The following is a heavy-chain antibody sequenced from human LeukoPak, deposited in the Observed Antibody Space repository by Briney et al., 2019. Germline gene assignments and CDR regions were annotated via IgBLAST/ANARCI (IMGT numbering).Heavy chain of an antibody. CDR3: VRPAEDCSSTSCYGPWFDP. V-gene: IGHV3-74*01. CDR1: GFTFRTYW. J-gene: IGHJ5*02. D-gene: IGHD2-2*01. Sequence: GGSLRLSCAASGFTFRTYWMHWVRQAPGKGLVWVSRINSDGSSTSYADSVKGRFTISRDNAKNTPYLQMNSLRADDTAVYYCVRPAEDCSSTSCYGPWFDPWGQGTLVTVSS. CDR2: INSDGSST.